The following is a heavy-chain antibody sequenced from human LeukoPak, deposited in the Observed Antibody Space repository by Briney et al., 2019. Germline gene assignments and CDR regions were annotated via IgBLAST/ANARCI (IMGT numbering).Heavy chain of an antibody. Sequence: SETLSLTCTVSGGSISSYYWSWIRQPPGKGLEWIGYIYYSGSTNYNPSLKSRVTISVDTSKNQFSLKLSSVTAADTAVYYCARESYGGYTNFDYWGQGTLVTVSS. CDR2: IYYSGST. J-gene: IGHJ4*02. CDR1: GGSISSYY. V-gene: IGHV4-59*01. CDR3: ARESYGGYTNFDY. D-gene: IGHD4-17*01.